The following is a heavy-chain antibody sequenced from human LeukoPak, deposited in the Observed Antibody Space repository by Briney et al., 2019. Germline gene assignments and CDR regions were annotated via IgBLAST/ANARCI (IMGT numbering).Heavy chain of an antibody. CDR2: IIPIFGTA. V-gene: IGHV1-69*13. CDR1: GGTFSSYA. J-gene: IGHJ4*02. CDR3: ARDRGVVVTTMGLAY. Sequence: SVKVSCKASGGTFSSYAISWVRQAPGQGLEWMGGIIPIFGTANYAQKFQGRVTITADESTSTAYMELSSLRSEDTAVYYCARDRGVVVTTMGLAYWGQGTLVTVSS. D-gene: IGHD2-21*02.